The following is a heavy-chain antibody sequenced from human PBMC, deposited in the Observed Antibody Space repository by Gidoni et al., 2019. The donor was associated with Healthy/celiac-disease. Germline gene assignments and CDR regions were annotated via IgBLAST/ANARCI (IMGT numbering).Heavy chain of an antibody. D-gene: IGHD3-3*01. V-gene: IGHV3-30-3*01. J-gene: IGHJ4*02. CDR3: ARDHGALFWSGYYTDY. Sequence: QVQLVESGGGVVQPGRSLRLSCAASGFTFSSYAMHWVRQAPGKGLEWVAVISYDGSNKYYADSVKGRFTISRDNSKNTLYLQMNSLRAEDTAVYYCARDHGALFWSGYYTDYWGQGTLVTVSS. CDR1: GFTFSSYA. CDR2: ISYDGSNK.